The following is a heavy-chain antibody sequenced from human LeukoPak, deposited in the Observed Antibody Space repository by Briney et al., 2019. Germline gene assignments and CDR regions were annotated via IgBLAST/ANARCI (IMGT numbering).Heavy chain of an antibody. CDR1: GYTFTGYY. Sequence: ASVKVSCKASGYTFTGYYMHWVRQAPGQGLEWMGWINPNSGGTNYAQKFQGRVTMTRDTSISTAYMELSRLRSDDTAVYYCARRFLEWSYAFDIWGQGTMVTVSS. D-gene: IGHD3-3*01. V-gene: IGHV1-2*02. CDR3: ARRFLEWSYAFDI. CDR2: INPNSGGT. J-gene: IGHJ3*02.